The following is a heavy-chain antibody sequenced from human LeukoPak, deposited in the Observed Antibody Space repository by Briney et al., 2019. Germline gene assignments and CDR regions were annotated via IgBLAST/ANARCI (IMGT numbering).Heavy chain of an antibody. CDR2: INPSGGST. CDR1: GYTFTSYY. CDR3: ARALITMIVES. J-gene: IGHJ5*02. D-gene: IGHD3-22*01. Sequence: ASVKVSCEASGYTFTSYYMHWVRQAPGQGLEWMGIINPSGGSTSYAQKFQGRVTMTRDTSTSTVYMELSSLRSEDTAVYYCARALITMIVESWGQGTLVTVSS. V-gene: IGHV1-46*01.